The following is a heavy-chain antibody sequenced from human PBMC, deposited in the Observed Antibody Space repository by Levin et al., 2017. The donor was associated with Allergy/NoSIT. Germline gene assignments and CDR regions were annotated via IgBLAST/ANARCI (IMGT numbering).Heavy chain of an antibody. CDR3: ARMARSHHFDN. V-gene: IGHV4-28*02. CDR2: IFHTGAI. CDR1: GSSISDFFW. Sequence: LRLSCAVSGSSISDFFWWGWIRQPPGKGLEWIGYIFHTGAIQYNPSLKSRATLSVDSSKNQIFLSLSSLTAVDTAVYYCARMARSHHFDNWGQGTLVAVS. J-gene: IGHJ4*02.